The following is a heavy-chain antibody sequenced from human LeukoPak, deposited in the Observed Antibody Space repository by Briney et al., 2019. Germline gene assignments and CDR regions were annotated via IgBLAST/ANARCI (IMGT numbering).Heavy chain of an antibody. CDR2: ISSSSSYI. V-gene: IGHV3-21*01. CDR1: GFTFSSYS. Sequence: AGSLRLSCAASGFTFSSYSMNWVRQAPRKGLEWVSSISSSSSYIYYADSVKSRFTISRDNAKNSLYLQMNSLRAEDTAVYYCARVLVLAPDYWGQGTLVTVSS. J-gene: IGHJ4*02. CDR3: ARVLVLAPDY. D-gene: IGHD3-3*01.